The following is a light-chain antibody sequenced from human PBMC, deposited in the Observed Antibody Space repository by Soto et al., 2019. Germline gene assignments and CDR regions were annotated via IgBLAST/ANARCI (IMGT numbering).Light chain of an antibody. CDR1: QSLLNSNGYNY. CDR2: LGS. Sequence: GEPASISCRSTQSLLNSNGYNYLDWYLQKPGQSPQLLISLGSNRASGVPDRFSGSGSGTDFTLKISRVEGEDVGVYYCMQALQSPITCGQGTRLAIK. CDR3: MQALQSPIT. J-gene: IGKJ5*01. V-gene: IGKV2-28*01.